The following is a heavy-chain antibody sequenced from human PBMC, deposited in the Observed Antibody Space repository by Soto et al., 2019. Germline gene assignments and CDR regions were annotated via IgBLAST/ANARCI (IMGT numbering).Heavy chain of an antibody. D-gene: IGHD3-16*02. CDR1: GGTSSSYA. V-gene: IGHV1-69*01. CDR3: ARGEGDSPNYDYVWGSYRYAGAFDY. Sequence: QVQLVHSGAEVKKPGSSVKVSCMTSGGTSSSYAISWVQQAPGQGLEWMVGISPIFGTANYAQKFQGRVTTTADESTSKAYMELSSLRSEDMDVYYCARGEGDSPNYDYVWGSYRYAGAFDYWGQGTMVTVSS. J-gene: IGHJ4*02. CDR2: ISPIFGTA.